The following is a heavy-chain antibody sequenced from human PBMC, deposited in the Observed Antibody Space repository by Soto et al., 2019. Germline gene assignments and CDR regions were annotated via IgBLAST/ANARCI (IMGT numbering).Heavy chain of an antibody. V-gene: IGHV4-59*08. CDR3: ARQMFIGGMDV. D-gene: IGHD2-15*01. CDR2: IYYSGST. J-gene: IGHJ6*02. CDR1: GGSITSYY. Sequence: PSETLSLTCTVSGGSITSYYWSWIRQPPGKGLEWIGYIYYSGSTNYNPSLKSRVTISVDTSKSQFSLRLSSVTAADTAVYHCARQMFIGGMDVWGQGTTVTVSS.